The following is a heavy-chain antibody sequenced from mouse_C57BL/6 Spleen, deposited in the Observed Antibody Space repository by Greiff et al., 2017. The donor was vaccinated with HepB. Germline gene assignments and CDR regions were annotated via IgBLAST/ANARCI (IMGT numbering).Heavy chain of an antibody. D-gene: IGHD1-1*01. CDR2: IDPSDSET. Sequence: QVQLQQPGAELVRPGSSVKLSCKASGYTFTSYWMHWVKQRPIQGLEWIGNIDPSDSETHYNQKFKDKATLTVDKSSSTAYMQLSSLTSEDSAVYYSARKTTVVNYFDYWGQGTTLTVSS. V-gene: IGHV1-52*01. CDR1: GYTFTSYW. J-gene: IGHJ2*01. CDR3: ARKTTVVNYFDY.